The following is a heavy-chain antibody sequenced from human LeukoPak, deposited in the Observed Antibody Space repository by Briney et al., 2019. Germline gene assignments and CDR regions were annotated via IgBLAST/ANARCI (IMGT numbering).Heavy chain of an antibody. D-gene: IGHD2-2*01. J-gene: IGHJ4*02. CDR1: GYTFSSYA. CDR2: ISAYNGNT. CDR3: ARDLPVQPFYFDH. Sequence: ASVKVSCKASGYTFSSYAISWVRQAPGQGLEWMGWISAYNGNTDYAQKLQGRVTMTTDTSTSTAYMELRSLRSDDTAVYYCARDLPVQPFYFDHWGQGTLVTVYS. V-gene: IGHV1-18*01.